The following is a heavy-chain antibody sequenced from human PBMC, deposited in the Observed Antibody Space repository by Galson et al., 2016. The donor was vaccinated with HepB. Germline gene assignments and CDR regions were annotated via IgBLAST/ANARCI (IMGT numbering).Heavy chain of an antibody. V-gene: IGHV3-23*01. J-gene: IGHJ6*04. D-gene: IGHD2-2*01. CDR2: ISQSGDST. CDR3: VQGSTGPAL. CDR1: GFTFNNYG. Sequence: SLRLSCAASGFTFNNYGMTWVRQAPGKGLEVVSSISQSGDSTDYADSGKGRFTISRDNSKNTLPLQMNSLTDDDTAIYYCVQGSTGPALWGKGTTVTVSS.